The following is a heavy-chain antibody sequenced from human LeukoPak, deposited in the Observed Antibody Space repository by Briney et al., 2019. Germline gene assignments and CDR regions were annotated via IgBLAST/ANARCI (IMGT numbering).Heavy chain of an antibody. J-gene: IGHJ6*02. CDR3: ARDSVRGYYYYYGMDV. CDR1: GFTFSSYA. CDR2: ISYDGSNK. V-gene: IGHV3-30*04. Sequence: PGGSLRLSCAASGFTFSSYAMHWVRQAPGKGLEWVAVISYDGSNKYYADSVKGRFTISRDNSKNTLYLQMNSLRAEDTAVYYCARDSVRGYYYYYGMDVWGQGTTVTVSS. D-gene: IGHD3-10*01.